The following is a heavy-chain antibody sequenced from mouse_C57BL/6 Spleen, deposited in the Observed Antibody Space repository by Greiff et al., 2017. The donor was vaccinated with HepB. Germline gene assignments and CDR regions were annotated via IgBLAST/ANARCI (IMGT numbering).Heavy chain of an antibody. CDR1: GFTFSDYG. Sequence: EVKLMESGGGLVKPGGSLKLSCAASGFTFSDYGMHWVRQAPEKGLEWVAYISSGSSTIYYADTVKGRFTISRDNATNTLFLQLTSLRSEDTAMYYCARVTTGYYAMDYWGQGTSVTVSS. V-gene: IGHV5-17*01. CDR3: ARVTTGYYAMDY. D-gene: IGHD1-1*01. J-gene: IGHJ4*01. CDR2: ISSGSSTI.